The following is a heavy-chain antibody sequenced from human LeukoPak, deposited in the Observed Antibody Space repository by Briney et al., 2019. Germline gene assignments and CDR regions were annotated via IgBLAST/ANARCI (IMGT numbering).Heavy chain of an antibody. CDR1: GFRFDDHG. D-gene: IGHD6-19*01. V-gene: IGHV3-20*04. CDR3: AGGDRNGWYFDY. CDR2: INRNGAST. J-gene: IGHJ4*02. Sequence: GGSLRLSCEASGFRFDDHGMSWVRQAPGKGLEWVSGINRNGASTGYGDSVKGRFTISRDNAKNSLYLQMNSLRAEDTALYYCAGGDRNGWYFDYWGQGVLVTVSS.